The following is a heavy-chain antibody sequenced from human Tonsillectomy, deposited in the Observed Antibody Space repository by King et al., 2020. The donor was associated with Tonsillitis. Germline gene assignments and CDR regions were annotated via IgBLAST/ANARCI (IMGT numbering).Heavy chain of an antibody. CDR2: MNPNSGNT. D-gene: IGHD3-9*01. CDR3: ARVGAAGYYDILTGYYKGSNWFDP. V-gene: IGHV1-8*02. J-gene: IGHJ5*02. CDR1: GYTFTSYD. Sequence: QLVQSGAEVKKPEASVKVSCKASGYTFTSYDINWVRQATGQGLEWMGWMNPNSGNTGYAQKFQGRVTMTRNTSISTAYMELSSLRSEDTAVYYCARVGAAGYYDILTGYYKGSNWFDPWGQGTLVTVSS.